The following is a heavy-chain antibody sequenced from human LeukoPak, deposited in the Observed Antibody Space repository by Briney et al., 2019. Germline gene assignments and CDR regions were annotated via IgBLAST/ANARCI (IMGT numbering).Heavy chain of an antibody. V-gene: IGHV1-18*01. CDR1: GYTFTSYG. Sequence: ASVKVSCKASGYTFTSYGISWVRQAPGQGLEWMGWISAYNGNTNYAQKLQGRVTMTTDTSTSTAYMELRSLRSDDTAVYYCAREGYYDYVWGSYRYTVPFDYWGQGTLVTVSS. J-gene: IGHJ4*02. CDR3: AREGYYDYVWGSYRYTVPFDY. D-gene: IGHD3-16*02. CDR2: ISAYNGNT.